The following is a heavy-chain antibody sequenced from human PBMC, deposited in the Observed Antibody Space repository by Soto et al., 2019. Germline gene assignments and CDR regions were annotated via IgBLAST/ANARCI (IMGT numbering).Heavy chain of an antibody. V-gene: IGHV3-74*01. CDR2: INSDGSST. CDR1: GFTFSSYW. CDR3: VRTSLVVAAATREDY. J-gene: IGHJ4*02. Sequence: EVQLVESGGGLVQPGGSLRLSCAASGFTFSSYWMHWVRQAPGKGLVWVSRINSDGSSTSYADSVKGRLTISRDNAKNTLYLQMSSLRAEDTAVYYCVRTSLVVAAATREDYWGQGTLVTVSS. D-gene: IGHD2-15*01.